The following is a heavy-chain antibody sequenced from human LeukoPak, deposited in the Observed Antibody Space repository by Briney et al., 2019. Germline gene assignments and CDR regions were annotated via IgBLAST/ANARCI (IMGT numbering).Heavy chain of an antibody. Sequence: GGSLRLSCAASGFTFSSYGMHWVRQAPGKGLEWVAFIRYDGSNKYYADSVKGRFTISRDNSKNTLYLQMNSLRAEDTAVYYCAKGPDFWSGSDAFDIWGQGTMVTVSS. CDR2: IRYDGSNK. V-gene: IGHV3-30*02. J-gene: IGHJ3*02. CDR1: GFTFSSYG. D-gene: IGHD3-3*01. CDR3: AKGPDFWSGSDAFDI.